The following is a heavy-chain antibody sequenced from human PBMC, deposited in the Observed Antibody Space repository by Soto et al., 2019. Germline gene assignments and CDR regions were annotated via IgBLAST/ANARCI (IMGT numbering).Heavy chain of an antibody. Sequence: ASVKVSCKASGGTFSSYAISWVRQATGQGLEWMGGIIPIFGTANYAQKFQGRVTITADESTSTAYMELSSLRSEDTAVYYCASARGDSSGYYSVDALDIWPQGTMVTFSS. CDR2: IIPIFGTA. CDR1: GGTFSSYA. J-gene: IGHJ3*02. V-gene: IGHV1-69*13. CDR3: ASARGDSSGYYSVDALDI. D-gene: IGHD3-22*01.